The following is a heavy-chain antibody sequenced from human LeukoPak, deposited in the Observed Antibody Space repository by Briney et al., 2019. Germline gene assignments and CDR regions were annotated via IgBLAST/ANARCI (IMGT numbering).Heavy chain of an antibody. CDR1: GFTFSYYA. Sequence: PGGSLRLSCAASGFTFSYYAMHWVRQAPGKGLEWVACLSDDGSDKYYGDSVKGRFSISRDNSKNTLYLQMNSLRAEDTAVYYFAKGRGPMEYYFDYWGQGILVTVSS. CDR3: AKGRGPMEYYFDY. CDR2: LSDDGSDK. J-gene: IGHJ4*02. V-gene: IGHV3-30*18. D-gene: IGHD3-10*01.